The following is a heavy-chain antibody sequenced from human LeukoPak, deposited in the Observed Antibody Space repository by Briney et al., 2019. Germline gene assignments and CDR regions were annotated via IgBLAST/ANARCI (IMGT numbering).Heavy chain of an antibody. V-gene: IGHV1-18*01. D-gene: IGHD3-10*01. CDR1: GYTFTRYG. J-gene: IGHJ5*02. Sequence: ASVRVSCKASGYTFTRYGISWVRQAPGQGLEWMGWISGYNGNTNYAEKLQGRVTMTTDTSTSTVYMELRSLRSDDTAVYYCARDSLYYGSGSYLGFDPWGQGTLVTVSS. CDR2: ISGYNGNT. CDR3: ARDSLYYGSGSYLGFDP.